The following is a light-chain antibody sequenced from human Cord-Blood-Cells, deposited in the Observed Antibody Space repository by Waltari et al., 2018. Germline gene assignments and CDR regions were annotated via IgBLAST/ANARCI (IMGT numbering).Light chain of an antibody. Sequence: DIQMTQSPSTLSASVGDRVTITCRASQSISSWLAWYQQEPGKPPKLLIYKASSLESEVPSRFSGSGSGTEFTLTISSLQPDDFATYYCQQYNSYPYTFGQGTKLEIK. V-gene: IGKV1-5*03. CDR1: QSISSW. CDR2: KAS. J-gene: IGKJ2*01. CDR3: QQYNSYPYT.